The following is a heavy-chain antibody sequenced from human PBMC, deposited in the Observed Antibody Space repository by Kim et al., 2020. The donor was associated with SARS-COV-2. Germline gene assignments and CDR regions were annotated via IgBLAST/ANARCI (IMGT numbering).Heavy chain of an antibody. CDR2: IWYDGSNK. D-gene: IGHD5-12*01. CDR1: GFTFSSYG. Sequence: GGSLRLSCAASGFTFSSYGMHWVRQAPGKGLEWVAVIWYDGSNKYYADSVKGRFTISRDNSKNTLYLQMNSLRTEDTAVYYCAREGLRGYDWGRAFDPWGRGTLVTVSS. V-gene: IGHV3-33*01. CDR3: AREGLRGYDWGRAFDP. J-gene: IGHJ5*02.